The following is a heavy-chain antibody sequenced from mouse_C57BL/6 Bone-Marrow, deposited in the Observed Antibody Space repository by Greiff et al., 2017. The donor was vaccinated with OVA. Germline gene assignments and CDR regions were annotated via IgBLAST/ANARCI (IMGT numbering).Heavy chain of an antibody. V-gene: IGHV1-52*01. D-gene: IGHD1-1*01. CDR2: IDPSDSET. Sequence: VQLQQPGAELVRPGSSVKLSCKASGYTFTSYWMHWVKQRPIQGLEWIGNIDPSDSETHYNQKFKDKATMTVDKSSSTAYMQLSSLTSEDSAVYYCARRRSYYYGVDFDDWGTGTTVTVSS. J-gene: IGHJ1*03. CDR3: ARRRSYYYGVDFDD. CDR1: GYTFTSYW.